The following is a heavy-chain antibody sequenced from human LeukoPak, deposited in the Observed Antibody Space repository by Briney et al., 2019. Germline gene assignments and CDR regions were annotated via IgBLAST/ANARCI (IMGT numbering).Heavy chain of an antibody. CDR1: GFTFSSSG. CDR3: AKGGMTDYYMDV. Sequence: PGGSLRLSCAASGFTFSSSGMHWVRQAPGKGLEWVTFIRFDGTNKYYADSVRGRFSISRDNSNNTLYLQVNSLRTEDTAVYYCAKGGMTDYYMDVWGKGTTVTISS. CDR2: IRFDGTNK. J-gene: IGHJ6*03. V-gene: IGHV3-30*02. D-gene: IGHD2-21*02.